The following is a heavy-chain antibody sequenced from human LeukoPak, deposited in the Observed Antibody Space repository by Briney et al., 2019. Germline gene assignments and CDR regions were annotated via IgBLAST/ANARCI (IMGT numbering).Heavy chain of an antibody. J-gene: IGHJ2*01. V-gene: IGHV4-59*01. D-gene: IGHD3-22*01. CDR1: GGSISSYY. CDR3: ARSRTGGGYYYWYFDL. Sequence: SETLSLTCTVSGGSISSYYWSWIRQPPGKGLEWIGYIYYSGSTNYNPSLKSRVTISVDTSKNQFSLKLSSVTAADTAVYYRARSRTGGGYYYWYFDLWGRGTLVTVSS. CDR2: IYYSGST.